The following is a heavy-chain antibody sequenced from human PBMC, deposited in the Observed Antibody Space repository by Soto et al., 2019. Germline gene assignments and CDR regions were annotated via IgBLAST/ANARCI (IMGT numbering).Heavy chain of an antibody. V-gene: IGHV1-18*01. CDR2: ISTTSGNT. Sequence: QIQMVQSGAEVKQPGASVKISCKTSGYTFSSYSINWVRQAPGQGFEWMAWISTTSGNTHYAERVQGRVTVTLDKSARTAFMEMWGLTSDDTAVYFCARDNGYYDFWGQGTLVTVSS. CDR1: GYTFSSYS. D-gene: IGHD2-8*01. J-gene: IGHJ4*02. CDR3: ARDNGYYDF.